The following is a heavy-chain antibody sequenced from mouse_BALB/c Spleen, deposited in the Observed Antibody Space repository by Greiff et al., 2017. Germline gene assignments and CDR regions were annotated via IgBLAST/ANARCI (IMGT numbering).Heavy chain of an antibody. CDR2: IYPGNVNT. CDR3: ARGYGNYGEFAY. Sequence: QVQLQQSGPELVTPGASVRISCKASGYTFTSYYIHWVKQRPGQGLEWIGWIYPGNVNTKYNEKFKGKATLTADKSSSTAYMQLSSLTSEDSAVYFCARGYGNYGEFAYWGQGTLVTVSA. J-gene: IGHJ3*01. V-gene: IGHV1S56*01. CDR1: GYTFTSYY. D-gene: IGHD2-1*01.